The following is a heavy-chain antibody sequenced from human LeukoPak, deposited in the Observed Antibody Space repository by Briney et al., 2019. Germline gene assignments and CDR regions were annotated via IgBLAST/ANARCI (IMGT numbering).Heavy chain of an antibody. V-gene: IGHV4-59*01. D-gene: IGHD5-12*01. CDR3: ARGMNDYPFDP. Sequence: SETLSLTCTVSGGSISSYYWSWIRQPPGKGLEGIGYIYNSGSTNYNPSLKSRVTISVDTSKNQVSLKLSSVTAADTAVYYCARGMNDYPFDPWGQGTLVTVSS. J-gene: IGHJ5*02. CDR1: GGSISSYY. CDR2: IYNSGST.